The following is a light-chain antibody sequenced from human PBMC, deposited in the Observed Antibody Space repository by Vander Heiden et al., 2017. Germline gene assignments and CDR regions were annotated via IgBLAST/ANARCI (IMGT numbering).Light chain of an antibody. Sequence: QSVLTQPPSASGTPGHRVTISCSGSSSNIGTNYVFWYQQFQGTAPQLLIFYNNQRPSGVPDRFSGSKSGTSASLAINGLRSEDEADYYCAAWDDSLTGWVFGGGTKLTVL. CDR1: SSNIGTNY. CDR2: YNN. V-gene: IGLV1-47*02. CDR3: AAWDDSLTGWV. J-gene: IGLJ3*02.